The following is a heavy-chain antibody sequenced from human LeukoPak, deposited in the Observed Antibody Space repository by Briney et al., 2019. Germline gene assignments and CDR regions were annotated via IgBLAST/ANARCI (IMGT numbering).Heavy chain of an antibody. Sequence: TTSKTLSLTCTVSAGSISSYFWTWIRQPPGKGLEWIGYIFPSGSAYYNPSLKTRVTISVDTSKNQFSLKLTSVTAADTAVYYCARRHHYSYFMDVWGKGTTVTVSS. V-gene: IGHV4-4*09. CDR1: AGSISSYF. CDR2: IFPSGSA. J-gene: IGHJ6*03. CDR3: ARRHHYSYFMDV.